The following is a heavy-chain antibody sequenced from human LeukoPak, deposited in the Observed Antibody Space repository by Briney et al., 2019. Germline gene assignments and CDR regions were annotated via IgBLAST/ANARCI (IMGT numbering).Heavy chain of an antibody. CDR1: GFTVSSNY. CDR3: AREYSYGGFDY. D-gene: IGHD5-18*01. V-gene: IGHV3-53*01. CDR2: IYSGGST. J-gene: IGHJ4*02. Sequence: GGSLRLSCGAASGFTVSSNYMSWVRQAPGKGPEWVSVIYSGGSTYYADSVKGRFTISRDNSKNTLYLQMNSLRAEDTAVYYCAREYSYGGFDYWGQGTLVTVSS.